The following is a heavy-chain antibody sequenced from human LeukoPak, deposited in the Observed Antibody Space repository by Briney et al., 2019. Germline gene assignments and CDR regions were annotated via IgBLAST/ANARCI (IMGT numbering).Heavy chain of an antibody. Sequence: GGSLRLSCAASGFTFNNYAMSWVRQAPGKGLEWVSAISGSGGSTFYADSVKGRFTISRDNSKNTLYLQMNSLRAEDTAVYYCAKDRQYSYGCPVYFEYWGQGTLVTVSS. J-gene: IGHJ4*02. CDR1: GFTFNNYA. D-gene: IGHD5-18*01. CDR3: AKDRQYSYGCPVYFEY. V-gene: IGHV3-23*01. CDR2: ISGSGGST.